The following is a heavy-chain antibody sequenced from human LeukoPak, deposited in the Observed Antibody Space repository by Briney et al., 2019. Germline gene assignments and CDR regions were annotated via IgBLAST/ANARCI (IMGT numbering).Heavy chain of an antibody. CDR1: GYTLTSYY. D-gene: IGHD2/OR15-2a*01. J-gene: IGHJ4*02. V-gene: IGHV1-46*01. Sequence: EASVRVSCKASGYTLTSYYMYWVRQAPGQGLEWMGIINPSGGSTSYAQKFQGRVTMTRDTSTSTVYMELSSLRSEDRAVYYCARGDTGLPMIDYWGQETLVTVSS. CDR2: INPSGGST. CDR3: ARGDTGLPMIDY.